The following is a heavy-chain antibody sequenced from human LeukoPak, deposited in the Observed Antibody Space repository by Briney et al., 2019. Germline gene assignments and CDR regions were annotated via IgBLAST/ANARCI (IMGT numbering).Heavy chain of an antibody. CDR2: ISSSSYI. J-gene: IGHJ3*02. Sequence: PGGSLRLSCAASGFTFSSYSMNWVRQAPGKGLEWVSSISSSSYIYYADSVKGRFTISRDNAKNSLYLQMNSLRAEDTAVYYCASSGYTALRRGIWGQGTMVTVSS. D-gene: IGHD6-13*01. CDR1: GFTFSSYS. V-gene: IGHV3-21*01. CDR3: ASSGYTALRRGI.